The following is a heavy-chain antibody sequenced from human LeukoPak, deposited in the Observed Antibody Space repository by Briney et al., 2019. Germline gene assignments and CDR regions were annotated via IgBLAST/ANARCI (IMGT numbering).Heavy chain of an antibody. CDR2: IYYSGST. Sequence: SETLSLTCTVSGGSISSYYWSWIRQPPGKGLEWIGYIYYSGSTNYNPSLKSRVTISVDTSKNQFSLKLSSVAAADTAVYYCARFYTTSQYGSGYMDVWGKGTTVTVSS. CDR3: ARFYTTSQYGSGYMDV. CDR1: GGSISSYY. D-gene: IGHD3-10*01. V-gene: IGHV4-59*08. J-gene: IGHJ6*03.